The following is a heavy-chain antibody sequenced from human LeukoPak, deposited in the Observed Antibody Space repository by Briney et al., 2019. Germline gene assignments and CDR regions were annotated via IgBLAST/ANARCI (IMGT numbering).Heavy chain of an antibody. V-gene: IGHV3-23*01. Sequence: GGSLRLSCAASGFTFSSYAMSWVRQAPGKGLEWVSAISGSGGSTYYADSVKGRFTISRDNSKKTLYLQMNSLRAEDTAVYYCAKAYYDILTGYYSWGQGTMVTVSS. CDR3: AKAYYDILTGYYS. D-gene: IGHD3-9*01. J-gene: IGHJ3*01. CDR2: ISGSGGST. CDR1: GFTFSSYA.